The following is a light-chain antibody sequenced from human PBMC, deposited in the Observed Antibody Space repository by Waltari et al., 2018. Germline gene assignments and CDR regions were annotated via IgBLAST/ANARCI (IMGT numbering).Light chain of an antibody. CDR2: AAS. V-gene: IGKV1-6*01. CDR3: LQDYSYPRT. J-gene: IGKJ1*01. Sequence: AIQMTQSPSSLSASIGDRVTITCRASQGVRNDVGWYQQKPGKAPKLLVYAASTLHIGVPSRCSGSGSDTDFTLTVTSLQPEDFATYYCLQDYSYPRTFGQGTRVEIK. CDR1: QGVRND.